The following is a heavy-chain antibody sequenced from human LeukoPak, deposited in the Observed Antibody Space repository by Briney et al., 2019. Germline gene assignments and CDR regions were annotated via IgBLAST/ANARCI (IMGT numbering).Heavy chain of an antibody. CDR3: ARADYYGSGSYQLFDY. CDR1: GGSISSYY. Sequence: SETLSLTCTVSGGSISSYYWSWIRQPPGKGLEWIGYIYYSGSTNYNPSLKSRVTISVDTSKNQFSLQLSSVTAADTAVYYCARADYYGSGSYQLFDYWGQGTLVTVSS. V-gene: IGHV4-59*01. D-gene: IGHD3-10*01. J-gene: IGHJ4*02. CDR2: IYYSGST.